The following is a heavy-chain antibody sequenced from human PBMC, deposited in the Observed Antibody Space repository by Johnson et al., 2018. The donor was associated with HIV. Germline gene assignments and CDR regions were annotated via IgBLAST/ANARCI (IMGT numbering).Heavy chain of an antibody. J-gene: IGHJ3*02. V-gene: IGHV3-66*01. Sequence: VQLVESGGGLVQPGGSLRLSCAASGFIFSSNYMSWVRQAPGKGLEWVSVIYSGGSTYYADSVKGRFTISRENVKNSLYLQMNSLRAEDTAVYYCARACRDGYTCDAFDIWGQGTMVTVSS. D-gene: IGHD5-24*01. CDR2: IYSGGST. CDR1: GFIFSSNY. CDR3: ARACRDGYTCDAFDI.